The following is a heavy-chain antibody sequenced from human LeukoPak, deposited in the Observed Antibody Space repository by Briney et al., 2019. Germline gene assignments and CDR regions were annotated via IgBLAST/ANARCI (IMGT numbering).Heavy chain of an antibody. CDR2: ISSSSSYI. CDR1: GFTFSSYS. J-gene: IGHJ4*02. V-gene: IGHV3-21*01. D-gene: IGHD3-22*01. Sequence: GGSLRLSCAASGFTFSSYSMNWVRQAPGKGLEWVSSISSSSSYIYYADSVKGRITISRDNAKNSLYLQMNSLRAEDTAVYYCARDLTTYYYDSSGYMPGYWGQGTLVTDSS. CDR3: ARDLTTYYYDSSGYMPGY.